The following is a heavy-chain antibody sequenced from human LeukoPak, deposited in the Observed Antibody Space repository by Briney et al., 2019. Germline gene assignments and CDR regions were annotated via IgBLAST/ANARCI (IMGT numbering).Heavy chain of an antibody. J-gene: IGHJ4*02. Sequence: SVKVSCKASGYTFTSYYMHWVRQAPGQGLEWMGRIIPILGIANYAQKFQGRVTITADKSTSTAYMELSSLRSEDTAVYYCARGVIKDGYNHDYWGQGTLVTVSS. CDR1: GYTFTSYY. V-gene: IGHV1-69*04. CDR3: ARGVIKDGYNHDY. CDR2: IIPILGIA. D-gene: IGHD5-24*01.